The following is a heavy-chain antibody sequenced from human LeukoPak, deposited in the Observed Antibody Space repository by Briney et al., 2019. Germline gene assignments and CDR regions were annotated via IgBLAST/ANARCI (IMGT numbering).Heavy chain of an antibody. CDR1: GYTFTSYG. CDR2: ISAYNGNT. D-gene: IGHD3-22*01. Sequence: GASVKVSCKASGYTFTSYGISWVRQAPGQGLEWMGWISAYNGNTNYAQKLQGRVTMTTDTSTSTAYMELRSLRSDDTAVYYCARRTYYYDSSGYSGAFDIWGQGTMVTVSS. V-gene: IGHV1-18*01. CDR3: ARRTYYYDSSGYSGAFDI. J-gene: IGHJ3*02.